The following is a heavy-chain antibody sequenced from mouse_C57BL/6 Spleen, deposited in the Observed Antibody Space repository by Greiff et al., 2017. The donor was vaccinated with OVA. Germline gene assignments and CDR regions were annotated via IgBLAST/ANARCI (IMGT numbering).Heavy chain of an antibody. CDR1: GYTFTSYW. Sequence: QVHVKQSGAELVKPGASVKMSCKASGYTFTSYWITWVKQRPGQGLEWIGDIYPGSGSTNYNEKFKSKATLTVDTSSSTAYMQLSSLTSEDSAVYYCANTMVPNWYFDVWGTGTTVTVSS. D-gene: IGHD1-1*02. J-gene: IGHJ1*03. CDR3: ANTMVPNWYFDV. CDR2: IYPGSGST. V-gene: IGHV1-55*01.